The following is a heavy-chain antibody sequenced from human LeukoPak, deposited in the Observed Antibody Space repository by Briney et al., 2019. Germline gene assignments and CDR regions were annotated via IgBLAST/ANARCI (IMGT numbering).Heavy chain of an antibody. CDR1: GFTFSSYA. CDR3: AKDHLRYYYDSSGYSPAFDY. CDR2: ISGSGGST. D-gene: IGHD3-22*01. Sequence: GGSLRLSCAASGFTFSSYAMSWVRQAPGKGLEWVSAISGSGGSTYYADSVKGRFTISRDNSKNTLYLQMNSLRAEDTAVYYCAKDHLRYYYDSSGYSPAFDYWGQGTLVTVSP. V-gene: IGHV3-23*01. J-gene: IGHJ4*02.